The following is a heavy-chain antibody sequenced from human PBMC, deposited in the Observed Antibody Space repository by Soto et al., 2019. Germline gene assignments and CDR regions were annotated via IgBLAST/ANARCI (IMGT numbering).Heavy chain of an antibody. J-gene: IGHJ5*02. D-gene: IGHD2-2*01. CDR1: GGSFSGYY. CDR3: ASYNGVVVPAAISWFDP. V-gene: IGHV4-34*01. CDR2: INHSGST. Sequence: SETLSLTCAVYGGSFSGYYWSWIRQPPGKGLEWIGEINHSGSTNYNPSLKSRVTISVDTSKNQFSLKLSSVTAADTAVYYCASYNGVVVPAAISWFDPWGQGTLVTVS.